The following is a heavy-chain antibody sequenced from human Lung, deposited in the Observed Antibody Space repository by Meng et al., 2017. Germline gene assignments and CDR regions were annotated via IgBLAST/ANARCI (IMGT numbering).Heavy chain of an antibody. CDR2: INRDGTKP. CDR1: GFTFTDHW. D-gene: IGHD1-1*01. Sequence: QVGESGGVSVPPRGSLRLSCAASGFTFTDHWMHWVRQGPGKGLVWVSRINRDGTKPTYADSVKGRFTISRDNAKNTLYLQMNNLRAEDTAFYYCTNDRLNHWGQGALVTVSS. J-gene: IGHJ1*01. V-gene: IGHV3-74*01. CDR3: TNDRLNH.